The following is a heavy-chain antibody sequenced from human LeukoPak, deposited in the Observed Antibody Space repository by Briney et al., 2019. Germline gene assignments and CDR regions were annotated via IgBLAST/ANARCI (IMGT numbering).Heavy chain of an antibody. CDR3: AKGPRSSWLFDY. V-gene: IGHV3-23*01. J-gene: IGHJ4*02. CDR1: GFTFSSYA. Sequence: AGGSLRLSCAASGFTFSSYAMSWVRQAPGKGLEWVSAISGSGGSTYYADSVKGRFTISRDNSKNTLYLQMNSLRAEDTAVYYCAKGPRSSWLFDYWGQGTLVTVSS. CDR2: ISGSGGST. D-gene: IGHD6-13*01.